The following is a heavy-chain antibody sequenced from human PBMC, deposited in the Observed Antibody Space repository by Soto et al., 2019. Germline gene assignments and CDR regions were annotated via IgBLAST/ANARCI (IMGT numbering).Heavy chain of an antibody. V-gene: IGHV4-34*01. CDR2: INHSGST. CDR1: GGSFSGYY. J-gene: IGHJ5*02. Sequence: PSETLSLTCAVYGGSFSGYYWSWIRQPPGKGLEWIGEINHSGSTNYNPSLKSRVTISVDTSKNQFSLKLSSVTAADTAVYYCAREGYDSSGYSSGDNWFDPWGQGTLVTVSS. CDR3: AREGYDSSGYSSGDNWFDP. D-gene: IGHD3-22*01.